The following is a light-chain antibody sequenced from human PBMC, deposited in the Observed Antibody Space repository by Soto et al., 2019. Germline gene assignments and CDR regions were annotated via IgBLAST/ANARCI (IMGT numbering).Light chain of an antibody. CDR1: SSNIGAGYD. V-gene: IGLV1-40*01. CDR3: QAYDSSRSGFVV. Sequence: QSVLTQPPSVSGAPGQRVTISCTGSSSNIGAGYDVHWYQQLPGTAPKLLIYGNSNPPSGVHDRCSGCKTGTSSSLAITGLQDAEEADYYCQAYDSSRSGFVVFGGGTQLTVL. J-gene: IGLJ2*01. CDR2: GNS.